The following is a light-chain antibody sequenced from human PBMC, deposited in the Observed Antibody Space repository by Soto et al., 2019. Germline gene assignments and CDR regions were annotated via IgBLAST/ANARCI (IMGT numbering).Light chain of an antibody. V-gene: IGKV3-15*01. CDR3: QQYKDWPTT. J-gene: IGKJ1*01. CDR1: QSVSTT. CDR2: GAS. Sequence: EIVMTQSPATLSVSPGQRASLSCRASQSVSTTVAWYHQKPGQAPRLLVYGASTRATGIPARFSGSGAATDCTLTITSLQSDDVGVYFCQQYKDWPTTFGQGTKVEIK.